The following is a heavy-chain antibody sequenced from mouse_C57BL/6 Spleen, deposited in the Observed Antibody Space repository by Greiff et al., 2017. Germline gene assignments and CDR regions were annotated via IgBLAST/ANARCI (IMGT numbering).Heavy chain of an antibody. V-gene: IGHV1-80*01. CDR2: IYPGDGDT. Sequence: QVQLKESGAELVKPGASVKISCKASGYAFSSYWMNWVKQRPGKGLEWIGQIYPGDGDTNYNGKFKGKATLTADKSSSTAYMQLSSLTSEDSAVYFCARERDYGSPFDYWGQGTTLTVSS. J-gene: IGHJ2*01. CDR1: GYAFSSYW. D-gene: IGHD1-1*01. CDR3: ARERDYGSPFDY.